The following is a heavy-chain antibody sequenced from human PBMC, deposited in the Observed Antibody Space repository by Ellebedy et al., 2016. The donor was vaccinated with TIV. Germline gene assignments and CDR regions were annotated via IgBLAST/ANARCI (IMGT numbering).Heavy chain of an antibody. D-gene: IGHD3-10*01. CDR1: GYTFTSYG. V-gene: IGHV1-18*01. Sequence: ASVKVSXXASGYTFTSYGISWVRQAPGQGLEWMGWISAYNGNTNYAQKLQGRVTMTTDTSTSTAYMELSSLRSEDTAVYYCARRNYYGSGSYRSWGQGTLVTVSS. CDR2: ISAYNGNT. J-gene: IGHJ5*02. CDR3: ARRNYYGSGSYRS.